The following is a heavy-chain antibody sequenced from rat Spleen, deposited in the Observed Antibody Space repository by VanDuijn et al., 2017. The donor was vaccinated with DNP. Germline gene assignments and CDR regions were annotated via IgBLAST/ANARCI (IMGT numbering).Heavy chain of an antibody. CDR3: ARVQLGYYAMDA. V-gene: IGHV5-22*01. CDR1: GFTFSDYY. J-gene: IGHJ2*01. Sequence: EVQLVESGGGLVQPGRSLKLSCAASGFTFSDYYMAWVRQAPTKGLEWVASITNEGSSTYFGDPVKGRFTISRDNSKSSLYLQMNSLKSEETATYYCARVQLGYYAMDAWGQGVMVTVSS. D-gene: IGHD1-12*01. CDR2: ITNEGSST.